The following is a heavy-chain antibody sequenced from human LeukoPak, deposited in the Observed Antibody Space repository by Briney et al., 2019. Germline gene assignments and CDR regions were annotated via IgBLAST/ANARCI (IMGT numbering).Heavy chain of an antibody. CDR3: ARDAYGGNPPYFDC. D-gene: IGHD4-23*01. J-gene: IGHJ4*02. CDR1: GGSISSYY. V-gene: IGHV4-59*01. Sequence: SETLSLTCTVSGGSISSYYWSWIRQPPGKGLEWIGYIYYSGSTNYNPSLKSRVTISVDTSKNQFSLKLSSVTAADTAVYYCARDAYGGNPPYFDCWGQGTLVTVPS. CDR2: IYYSGST.